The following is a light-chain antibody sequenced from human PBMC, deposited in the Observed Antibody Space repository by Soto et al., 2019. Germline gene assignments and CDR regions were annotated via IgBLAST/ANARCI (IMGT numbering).Light chain of an antibody. CDR3: QQYNSYSYT. V-gene: IGKV1-5*01. CDR1: QSISNW. CDR2: DAS. J-gene: IGKJ2*01. Sequence: DIKMTQSPSTLSASVGDRVTITCRASQSISNWLAWYQQKAGKAPKLLIYDASSLESGVPSRFSGSGSGTEFTLTISSLQPDDFATYYCQQYNSYSYTFGQGTKVDIK.